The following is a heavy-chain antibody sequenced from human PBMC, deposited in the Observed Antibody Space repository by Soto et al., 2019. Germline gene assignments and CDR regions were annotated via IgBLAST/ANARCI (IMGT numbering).Heavy chain of an antibody. CDR3: ARRIVGNTGHAMDV. J-gene: IGHJ6*02. CDR2: ISSSGRNV. D-gene: IGHD1-26*01. Sequence: QVQLVESGGGLVKPGGSLRLSCAASGFTFSDYHMSWIRQAPGKGLEWVSYISSSGRNVYYADSVKGRFTLSRDNAKNSLYLQMNSLRVEDKAVYYCARRIVGNTGHAMDVWGQGTTVTVSS. CDR1: GFTFSDYH. V-gene: IGHV3-11*01.